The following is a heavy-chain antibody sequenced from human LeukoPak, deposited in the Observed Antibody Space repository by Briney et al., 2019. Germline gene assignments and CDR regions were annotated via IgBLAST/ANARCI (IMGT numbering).Heavy chain of an antibody. CDR2: INHSGST. CDR1: GGSFSGYY. V-gene: IGHV4-34*01. Sequence: SETLSLTCAVYGGSFSGYYWSWIRQPPGKGLEWIGEINHSGSTNYNPSLKSRVTISVDTSKNQFSLKLSSVTAAGTAVYHCARGGRTKIIDYWGRGTLVTVSS. J-gene: IGHJ4*02. CDR3: ARGGRTKIIDY.